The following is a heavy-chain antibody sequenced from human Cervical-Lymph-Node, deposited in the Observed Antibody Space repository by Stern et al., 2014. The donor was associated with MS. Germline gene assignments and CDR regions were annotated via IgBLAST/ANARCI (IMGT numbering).Heavy chain of an antibody. CDR2: IHHRGAT. CDR3: AAIGPLMEGAAFDI. J-gene: IGHJ3*02. Sequence: QVQLVQSGPGLVKPSQTLSLSCTVSGAPVNSGGYYLTWIRQVPGKGLEWIGYIHHRGATFYNPPLKSRVTISGDTSENQVSLMLSSVTAADTAVYYCAAIGPLMEGAAFDIWGQGTLVTVSS. V-gene: IGHV4-31*03. CDR1: GAPVNSGGYY. D-gene: IGHD3-16*01.